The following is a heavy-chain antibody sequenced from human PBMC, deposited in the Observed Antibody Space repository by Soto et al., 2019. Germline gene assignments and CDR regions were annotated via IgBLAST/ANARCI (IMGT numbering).Heavy chain of an antibody. D-gene: IGHD3-10*01. J-gene: IGHJ6*02. CDR2: INPSGGST. CDR1: AYCFTGYY. CDR3: ARDLGPKITMVRGAPVDYYYYGMDV. V-gene: IGHV1-46*01. Sequence: SLKVSCAGSAYCFTGYYIHWVRQATGQGLEWMGIINPSGGSTSYAQKFQGRVTMTRDTSTSTVYMELSSLRSEDTAVYYCARDLGPKITMVRGAPVDYYYYGMDVWGQGTTVTFSS.